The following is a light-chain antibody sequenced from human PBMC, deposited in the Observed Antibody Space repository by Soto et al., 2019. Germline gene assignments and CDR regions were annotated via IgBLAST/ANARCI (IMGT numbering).Light chain of an antibody. CDR2: GAI. CDR1: QAVSNAY. Sequence: EIVLTQSPDTLSSSPGERATLSCRASQAVSNAYLAWYQHKPDQVPRLLIHGAINRATGIPDRFSGGGSGTDFTLTINRLEPEDFAVYYCQQFASSPYTFGQGTKVEIK. CDR3: QQFASSPYT. J-gene: IGKJ2*01. V-gene: IGKV3-20*01.